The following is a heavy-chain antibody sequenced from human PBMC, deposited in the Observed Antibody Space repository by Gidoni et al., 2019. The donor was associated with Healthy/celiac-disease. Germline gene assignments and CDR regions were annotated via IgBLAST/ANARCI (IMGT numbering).Heavy chain of an antibody. CDR1: GFTFSDYY. CDR2: IRSSSSYT. CDR3: ARVGEYYDSSGYYYVY. J-gene: IGHJ4*02. Sequence: QVQLVESGGGWVKPGGSLRLSCAASGFTFSDYYMSWIRQAPGKGLGLVSYIRSSSSYTNYADSVKGRFTISRDNAKNSLYLQMNSLRAEDTAVYYCARVGEYYDSSGYYYVYWGQGTLVTVSS. D-gene: IGHD3-22*01. V-gene: IGHV3-11*06.